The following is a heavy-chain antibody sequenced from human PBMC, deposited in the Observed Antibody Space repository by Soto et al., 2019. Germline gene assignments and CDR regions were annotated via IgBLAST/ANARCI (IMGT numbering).Heavy chain of an antibody. V-gene: IGHV4-4*02. Sequence: QVQLQESGPGLVEPSGTLSLTCDGSSGIFSSSNWWGWVRQPPGKGLEWIGEGSHGGTLPYTPSLRSRLSISEDKSKNQFSLLLTSVPAADTAVYFCVKNRGFDFDYWGQGALVTVSS. CDR2: GSHGGTL. D-gene: IGHD3-9*01. CDR1: SGIFSSSNW. CDR3: VKNRGFDFDY. J-gene: IGHJ4*02.